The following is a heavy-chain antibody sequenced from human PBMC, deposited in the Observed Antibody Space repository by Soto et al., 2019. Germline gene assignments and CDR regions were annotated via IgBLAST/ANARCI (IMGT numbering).Heavy chain of an antibody. J-gene: IGHJ4*02. D-gene: IGHD3-16*02. CDR1: GLTFSSYG. CDR3: AKPMITFGGVIVIPFDY. CDR2: ISYDGSNK. V-gene: IGHV3-30*18. Sequence: QVQLVESGGGVVQPGRSLRLSCAASGLTFSSYGMHWVRQAPGKGLEWVAVISYDGSNKYYADSVKGRFTISRDNSKNTLYLQMNSLRAEDTAVYYCAKPMITFGGVIVIPFDYWGQGTLVTVSS.